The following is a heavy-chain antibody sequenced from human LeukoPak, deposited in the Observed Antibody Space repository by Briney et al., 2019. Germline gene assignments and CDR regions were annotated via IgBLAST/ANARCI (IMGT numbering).Heavy chain of an antibody. CDR2: IYYSGST. Sequence: SETLSLTCTVSGGSISSHYWSWIRQPPGKGLEWIGYIYYSGSTNYNPSLKSRVTISVDTSKNQFSLKLSSVTAADTAVYYCASGAGWLIDYWGQGTLVSVSS. J-gene: IGHJ4*02. CDR1: GGSISSHY. D-gene: IGHD6-19*01. V-gene: IGHV4-59*11. CDR3: ASGAGWLIDY.